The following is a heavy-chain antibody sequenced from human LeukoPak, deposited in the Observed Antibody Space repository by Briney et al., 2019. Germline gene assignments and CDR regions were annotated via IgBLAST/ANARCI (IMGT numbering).Heavy chain of an antibody. CDR2: IYYSGST. V-gene: IGHV4-59*05. CDR3: ARLSGGNTYGDPHF. Sequence: SETLSLTCTVSGGSISSYYWSWIRQPPGKGLEWIGTIYYSGSTSYNPSLKSRVTLSVDTSKNQLSMKLNSVTTADTAVYYCARLSGGNTYGDPHFWGQGTLVTVSS. D-gene: IGHD5-18*01. J-gene: IGHJ4*02. CDR1: GGSISSYY.